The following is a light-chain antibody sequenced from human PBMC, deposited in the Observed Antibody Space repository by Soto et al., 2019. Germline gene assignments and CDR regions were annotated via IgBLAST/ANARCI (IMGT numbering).Light chain of an antibody. J-gene: IGKJ4*01. CDR2: DAS. Sequence: IVLTQSPGTLSLPPGERATLSCRASQSVNNDLAWYQQNPGQAPRLLIYDASTRATGIPARFSGSGSGTDFTLTISRLEPEDFAVYYCQQYGSSPLPFGGGTKVDI. V-gene: IGKV3-20*01. CDR3: QQYGSSPLP. CDR1: QSVNND.